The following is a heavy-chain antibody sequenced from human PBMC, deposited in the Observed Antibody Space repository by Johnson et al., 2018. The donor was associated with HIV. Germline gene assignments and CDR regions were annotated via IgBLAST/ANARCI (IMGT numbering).Heavy chain of an antibody. J-gene: IGHJ3*02. CDR3: ARGALGDWVDAFDI. D-gene: IGHD3-16*01. V-gene: IGHV3-66*02. CDR2: IYSGGST. CDR1: GVTVSSYY. Sequence: EVQLVESGGGLVQPGGSLRLSCVVSGVTVSSYYMSWVRQAPGKGLEWVSVIYSGGSTYYADSVKGRFTISRDNSKNTLYLQMNSLRAEDTAVFYCARGALGDWVDAFDIWGQGTMVTVS.